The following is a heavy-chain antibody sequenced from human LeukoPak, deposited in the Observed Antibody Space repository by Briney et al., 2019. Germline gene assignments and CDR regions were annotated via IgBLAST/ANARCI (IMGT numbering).Heavy chain of an antibody. J-gene: IGHJ4*02. CDR1: GGSISSYY. V-gene: IGHV4-59*01. CDR2: IYYSGST. CDR3: ARGQRGYSSSWYDY. D-gene: IGHD6-13*01. Sequence: SETLSRTCTVSGGSISSYYWSWIRQPPGKGLEWIGYIYYSGSTNYNPSLKSRVTISVDTSKNQFSLKLSSVTAADTAVYYCARGQRGYSSSWYDYWGQGTLVTVSS.